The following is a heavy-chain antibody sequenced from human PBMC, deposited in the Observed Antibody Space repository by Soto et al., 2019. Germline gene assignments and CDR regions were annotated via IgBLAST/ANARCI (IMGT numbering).Heavy chain of an antibody. Sequence: QLQLQESGPGLVKPSETLSLTCTVSGGSISSSSYYWGWIRQPPGKGLEWIGSIYYSGSTYYNPSLKGRVTRSLDTSKNQLPLKLSAVTAADTAVYYCARRRYCSSISCSESWTPFEYRGQGNLGTGSS. CDR1: GGSISSSSYY. CDR3: ARRRYCSSISCSESWTPFEY. CDR2: IYYSGST. V-gene: IGHV4-39*01. J-gene: IGHJ4*01. D-gene: IGHD2-2*01.